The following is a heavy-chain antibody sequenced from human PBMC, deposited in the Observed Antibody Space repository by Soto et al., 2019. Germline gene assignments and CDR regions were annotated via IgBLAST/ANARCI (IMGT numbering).Heavy chain of an antibody. CDR1: GGTFSSYA. CDR2: IIPIFGTA. J-gene: IGHJ2*01. Sequence: QVQLVQSGAEVKKPGSSVKVSCKASGGTFSSYAISWVRQAPGHGLEWMGGIIPIFGTANYAQKFQGRVTITADESTSTAYMELSSLRSDDTAVYYCARCYYDSNGWYFDLWGRGTLVTVSS. D-gene: IGHD3-22*01. V-gene: IGHV1-69*12. CDR3: ARCYYDSNGWYFDL.